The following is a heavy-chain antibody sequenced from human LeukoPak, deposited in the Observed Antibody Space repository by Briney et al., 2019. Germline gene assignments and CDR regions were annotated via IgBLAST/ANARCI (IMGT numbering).Heavy chain of an antibody. Sequence: PGGSLRLSCAASGFTFSSYSMNWVRQAPGKGLEWLSYIRGSGSTIYYTDSVKGRFTISRDNAKNSLYLQMNSLRAEDTAVYYCARDLTYGGNPHYWGQGTLVTVSS. J-gene: IGHJ4*02. D-gene: IGHD4-23*01. V-gene: IGHV3-48*04. CDR3: ARDLTYGGNPHY. CDR2: IRGSGSTI. CDR1: GFTFSSYS.